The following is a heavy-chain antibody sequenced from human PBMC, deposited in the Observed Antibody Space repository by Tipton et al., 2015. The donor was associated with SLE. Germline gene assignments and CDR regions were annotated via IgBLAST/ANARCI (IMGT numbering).Heavy chain of an antibody. CDR1: GGSISSGSYY. Sequence: TLSLTCTVSGGSISSGSYYWSWIRQPAGKGLEWIGYIYTSGSTNYNPSLKSRVTISVDRSKNQFSLKLSSVTAADTAVYYCARVPMTTVGGVFDYWGQGTLVTVSS. CDR3: ARVPMTTVGGVFDY. J-gene: IGHJ4*02. V-gene: IGHV4-61*09. D-gene: IGHD4-11*01. CDR2: IYTSGST.